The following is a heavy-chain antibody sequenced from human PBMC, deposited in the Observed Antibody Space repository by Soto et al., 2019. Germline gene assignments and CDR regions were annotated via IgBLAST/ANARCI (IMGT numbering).Heavy chain of an antibody. D-gene: IGHD2-2*01. Sequence: QVQLVQSGAEVKKPGASVKASCKASGYTFTSYYMHWVRQAPGQGLEWMGIINPSGGSTSYAQKFQGRVTMTRDTSTSTVYMELSSLRSEDTAVYYCARDIVVVPAAYYYMDVWGKGTTVTVSS. CDR2: INPSGGST. V-gene: IGHV1-46*03. CDR1: GYTFTSYY. CDR3: ARDIVVVPAAYYYMDV. J-gene: IGHJ6*03.